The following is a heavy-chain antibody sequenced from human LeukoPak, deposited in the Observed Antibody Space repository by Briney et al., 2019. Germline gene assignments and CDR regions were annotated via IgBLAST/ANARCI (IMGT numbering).Heavy chain of an antibody. V-gene: IGHV1-18*01. Sequence: ASVKVSCKASGYTFTSSVITWVRLVPGQGLEWMGWINVNKGNTNYAQNFQDRVIMTTDTPTSTAYMELRSLRSDDTAVYYCAKDYSFCFDYWGQGTLVTVSS. D-gene: IGHD2-15*01. CDR3: AKDYSFCFDY. J-gene: IGHJ4*02. CDR2: INVNKGNT. CDR1: GYTFTSSV.